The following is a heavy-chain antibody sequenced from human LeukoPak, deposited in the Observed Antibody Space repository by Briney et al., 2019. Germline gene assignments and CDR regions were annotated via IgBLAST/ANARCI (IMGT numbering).Heavy chain of an antibody. D-gene: IGHD3-3*01. V-gene: IGHV1-69*04. CDR3: ARGGPLGVVTHHFDF. CDR2: IIPVLNIA. J-gene: IGHJ4*02. Sequence: ASVKVSCKASGGTFISYAISWVRQAPGQGLEWMGRIIPVLNIANYAQKFQGRVTITADKSTSTAYMELSSLRSEDTAVYYCARGGPLGVVTHHFDFWGQGTLVTVSS. CDR1: GGTFISYA.